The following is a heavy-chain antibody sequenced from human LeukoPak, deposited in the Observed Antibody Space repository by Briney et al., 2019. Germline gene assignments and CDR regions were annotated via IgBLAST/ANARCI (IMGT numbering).Heavy chain of an antibody. Sequence: SETLSLTCAVYGGSFSGYYWSWIRQPPGKGLEWIGEINHSGSTNYNPSLKSRVTISVDTSKNQFSLKLSSVTAADTAAYYCARGLRGPRLSPGRLSSGFDYWGQGTLVTVSS. CDR3: ARGLRGPRLSPGRLSSGFDY. D-gene: IGHD3-10*01. J-gene: IGHJ4*02. V-gene: IGHV4-34*01. CDR1: GGSFSGYY. CDR2: INHSGST.